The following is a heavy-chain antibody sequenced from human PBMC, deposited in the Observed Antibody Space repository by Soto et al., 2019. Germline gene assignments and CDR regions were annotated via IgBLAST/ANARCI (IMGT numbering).Heavy chain of an antibody. Sequence: PGGSLRLSCAASGFTFSRYAMSWVRQATGKGLEWVSAISGSGGSTYYADSVKGRFTISRDNSKNTLYLQMNSLRAEDTAVYYCAKDRDIAAAAPGSNWFDPWGQGTLVTVSS. D-gene: IGHD6-13*01. CDR1: GFTFSRYA. J-gene: IGHJ5*02. CDR2: ISGSGGST. CDR3: AKDRDIAAAAPGSNWFDP. V-gene: IGHV3-23*01.